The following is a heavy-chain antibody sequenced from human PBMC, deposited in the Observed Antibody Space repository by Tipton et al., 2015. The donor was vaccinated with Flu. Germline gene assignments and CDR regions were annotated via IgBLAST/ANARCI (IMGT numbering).Heavy chain of an antibody. CDR1: GFTFSGYW. J-gene: IGHJ3*01. CDR3: AREPAPIGSPKSDAFDV. Sequence: SLRLSCAASGFTFSGYWMDWVRQAPGKGLEWVANIKQDGSEKYYVDSVKGRFTISRDNAKNSLYLQMNSLRTEDTAIYYCAREPAPIGSPKSDAFDVWGQGTKVTVSS. CDR2: IKQDGSEK. V-gene: IGHV3-7*01. D-gene: IGHD3-10*01.